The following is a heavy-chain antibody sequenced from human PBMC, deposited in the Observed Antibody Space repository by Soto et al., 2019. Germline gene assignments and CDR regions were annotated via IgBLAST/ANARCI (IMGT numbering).Heavy chain of an antibody. CDR2: ISSSSSHI. CDR3: VRERGLSSYYGMDV. J-gene: IGHJ6*02. V-gene: IGHV3-21*01. Sequence: VGSLRLSCAASGFALTSYSMNWVRQASGKGLEWVSSISSSSSHIYYADSVKGRFTNSRDNARNSLYLQMNSLRAEDTAVYYCVRERGLSSYYGMDVWGQGTTVTVSS. CDR1: GFALTSYS. D-gene: IGHD3-10*01.